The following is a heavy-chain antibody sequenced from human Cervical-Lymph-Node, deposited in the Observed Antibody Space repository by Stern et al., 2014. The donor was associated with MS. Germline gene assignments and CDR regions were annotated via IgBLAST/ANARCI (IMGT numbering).Heavy chain of an antibody. D-gene: IGHD2/OR15-2a*01. CDR3: ARDKGMFFL. CDR1: VGPITNYS. V-gene: IGHV4-59*01. J-gene: IGHJ4*01. Sequence: QVQLQESGPGLVKPSETLSLTCTVSVGPITNYSWSWIRKPPGRGLEWIGYIYYSGSTNYNPSLKSRVTISVDTSKNQFSLKLSSVTAADTAVYYCARDKGMFFLWGQGTLVTVSS. CDR2: IYYSGST.